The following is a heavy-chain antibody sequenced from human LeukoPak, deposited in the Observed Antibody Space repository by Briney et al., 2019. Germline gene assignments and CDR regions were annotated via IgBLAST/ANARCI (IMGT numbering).Heavy chain of an antibody. Sequence: PWGSLRLSCAASGFTFSSYEMNWVRQAPGKGLEWVSYISSSGSTIYYADSVKGRFTISRDNAKNSLYLQMNSLSADDTAVYYCARGTEMATMGSWFDPWGQGTLVTVSS. D-gene: IGHD5-24*01. J-gene: IGHJ5*02. CDR1: GFTFSSYE. V-gene: IGHV3-48*03. CDR3: ARGTEMATMGSWFDP. CDR2: ISSSGSTI.